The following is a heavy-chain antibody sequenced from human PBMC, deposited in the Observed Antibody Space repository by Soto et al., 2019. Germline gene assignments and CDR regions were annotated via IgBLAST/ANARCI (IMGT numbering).Heavy chain of an antibody. D-gene: IGHD3-22*01. Sequence: QVQLVQSGAEVKKPGASVKVSCKASGYTFTSYYMHWVRQAPGQGLEWMGIINPSGGSTSYAQKFQGRVTMARDTATGTVYMELSSLRSEDTAVYYCARAGITMIGAFDYWGQGTLGTVSS. V-gene: IGHV1-46*01. CDR1: GYTFTSYY. CDR2: INPSGGST. CDR3: ARAGITMIGAFDY. J-gene: IGHJ4*02.